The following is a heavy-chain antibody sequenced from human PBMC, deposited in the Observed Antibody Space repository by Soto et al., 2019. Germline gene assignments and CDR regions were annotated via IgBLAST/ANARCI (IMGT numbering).Heavy chain of an antibody. V-gene: IGHV3-23*01. CDR2: ISGSGGST. CDR1: GFTFSNAW. D-gene: IGHD3-3*01. J-gene: IGHJ4*02. Sequence: GGSLRLSCAASGFTFSNAWMSWVRQAPGKGLELVSPISGSGGSTYYADSVKGRFTISRDNSKNTLYLQMNSLRAEDTAVYYCAKGATIFGVVILTHFDYWGQGTLVTVSS. CDR3: AKGATIFGVVILTHFDY.